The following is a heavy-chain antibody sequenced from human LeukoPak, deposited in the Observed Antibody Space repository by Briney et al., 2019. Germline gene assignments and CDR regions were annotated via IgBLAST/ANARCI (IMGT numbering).Heavy chain of an antibody. CDR3: ARGSQSFYYDSSGYPFDS. D-gene: IGHD3-22*01. CDR2: IYHSGSS. J-gene: IGHJ4*02. Sequence: SETLSLTCAVSGLSISSGYYWGWIRPPPGKGLEWIGSIYHSGSSYYNPSLRSRVAMSVDTSRNQFSLKLTSVTVADTAVYYCARGSQSFYYDSSGYPFDSCGQGTLVTVSS. CDR1: GLSISSGYY. V-gene: IGHV4-38-2*01.